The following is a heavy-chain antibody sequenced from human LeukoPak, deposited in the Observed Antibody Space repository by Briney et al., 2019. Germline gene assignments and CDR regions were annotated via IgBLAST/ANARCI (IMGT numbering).Heavy chain of an antibody. V-gene: IGHV4-59*01. Sequence: SETLSLTCTVSGGSISSYYWSWIRQPPGKGLEWIGNIYSSGTTNYNPSLKSRVTISVDTSKNQFSLKLNSVTAADTAVYYCARVVDAAAVDYWGQGTLVTVSS. D-gene: IGHD6-13*01. CDR2: IYSSGTT. J-gene: IGHJ4*02. CDR1: GGSISSYY. CDR3: ARVVDAAAVDY.